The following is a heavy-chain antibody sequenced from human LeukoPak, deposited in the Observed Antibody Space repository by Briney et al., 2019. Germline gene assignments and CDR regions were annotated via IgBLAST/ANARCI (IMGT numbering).Heavy chain of an antibody. Sequence: GGSPRLSCTASGFTFGDYGMSWVRQAPGKRLERGGFIRSKADGGTTEYAASVKGRFTISRVDSKGIAYLQMNSLKTEDTAVYYCTAAARRFSGWYYFQHWGQGTLVTVSS. V-gene: IGHV3-49*04. J-gene: IGHJ1*01. CDR1: GFTFGDYG. CDR3: TAAARRFSGWYYFQH. D-gene: IGHD6-19*01. CDR2: IRSKADGGTT.